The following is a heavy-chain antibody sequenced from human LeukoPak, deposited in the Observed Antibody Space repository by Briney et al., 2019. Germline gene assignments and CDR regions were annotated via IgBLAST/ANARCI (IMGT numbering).Heavy chain of an antibody. D-gene: IGHD6-13*01. J-gene: IGHJ1*01. V-gene: IGHV3-21*03. CDR3: TTGLWRIAGAYFQH. CDR2: ISNDGKYI. Sequence: TGGSLRLSCAASGFTFSSYSMNWVRQAPGKGLEWVSSISNDGKYIYYADSVKGRFTISRDNAKSSLYLQMNSLKTEDTAVYYCTTGLWRIAGAYFQHWGQGTLVTVSS. CDR1: GFTFSSYS.